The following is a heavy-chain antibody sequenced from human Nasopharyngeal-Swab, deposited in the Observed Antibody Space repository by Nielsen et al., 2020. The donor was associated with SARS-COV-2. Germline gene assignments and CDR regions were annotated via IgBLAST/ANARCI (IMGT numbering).Heavy chain of an antibody. D-gene: IGHD6-13*01. CDR1: GLIFSNYN. CDR3: ARGGSSWPHWYFGL. CDR2: IGVTSSTR. V-gene: IGHV3-48*04. Sequence: GGSLRLSCAASGLIFSNYNMNWVRQAPGKGLEWVSYIGVTSSTRYYADSLRGRFTISRDNAKNSLYLQMNSLRAEDTAVYYCARGGSSWPHWYFGLWGRGTLVTVSS. J-gene: IGHJ2*01.